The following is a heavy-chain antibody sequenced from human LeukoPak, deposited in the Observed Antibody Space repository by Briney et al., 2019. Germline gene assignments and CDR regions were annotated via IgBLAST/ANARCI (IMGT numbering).Heavy chain of an antibody. CDR2: IYYSGST. CDR1: GDSISSSSSY. Sequence: SETLSLTCTVSGDSISSSSSYWGWIRQPPGEGLEWIGSIYYSGSTYYNTSLKSRVTISVDTSKNQFSLKLSSVTAADTAVYYCARSRGEEIAFDHWGQGTLVTVSS. V-gene: IGHV4-39*07. J-gene: IGHJ4*02. D-gene: IGHD2-21*01. CDR3: ARSRGEEIAFDH.